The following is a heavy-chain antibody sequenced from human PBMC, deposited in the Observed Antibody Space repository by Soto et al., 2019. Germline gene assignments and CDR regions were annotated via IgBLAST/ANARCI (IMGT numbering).Heavy chain of an antibody. Sequence: PSETLSLTCTVSCGSVSSGSYYWSWIRQPPGKGLEWIGYIYYSGSTNYNPSLKSRVTISVDTSKNQFSLKLSSVTAADTAVYYCARDQTYNWFDPWGQGTLVTVSS. CDR1: CGSVSSGSYY. V-gene: IGHV4-61*01. J-gene: IGHJ5*02. CDR3: ARDQTYNWFDP. CDR2: IYYSGST.